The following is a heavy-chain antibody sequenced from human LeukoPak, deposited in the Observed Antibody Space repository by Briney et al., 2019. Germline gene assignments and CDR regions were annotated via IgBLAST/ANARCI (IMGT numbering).Heavy chain of an antibody. CDR2: ISWNSGSI. Sequence: GGSLRLSCAASGFTFDDYAMHWVRHAPGKGLEWVSGISWNSGSIGYADSVKGRFTISRDNAKNSLYLQMNSLRAEDTALYYCAKGGSSGWVDYWGQGTLVTVSS. CDR1: GFTFDDYA. J-gene: IGHJ4*02. D-gene: IGHD1-26*01. CDR3: AKGGSSGWVDY. V-gene: IGHV3-9*01.